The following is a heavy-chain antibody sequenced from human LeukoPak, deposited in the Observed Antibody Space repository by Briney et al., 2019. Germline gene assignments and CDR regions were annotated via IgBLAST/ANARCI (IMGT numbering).Heavy chain of an antibody. CDR2: IYPCDFDT. J-gene: IGHJ4*02. Sequence: GPPLQISSKGPGSSFTSYWIAGARPTPGKGLGWMGIIYPCDFDTTYTPSFQGEVTISANKPLSTTSLQCSNLEPPHTPLYYSARQGGLYYYDSSGAKYYFDYWGQGTLVTVSS. D-gene: IGHD3-22*01. CDR1: GSSFTSYW. V-gene: IGHV5-51*01. CDR3: ARQGGLYYYDSSGAKYYFDY.